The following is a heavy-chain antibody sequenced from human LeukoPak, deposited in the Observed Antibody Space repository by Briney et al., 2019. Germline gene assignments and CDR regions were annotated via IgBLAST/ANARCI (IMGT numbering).Heavy chain of an antibody. D-gene: IGHD3-3*01. CDR3: ARDEGYDFWSGYYTY. V-gene: IGHV3-53*01. CDR1: GFTVSNSY. CDR2: IYSGGTT. J-gene: IGHJ4*02. Sequence: GGSLRLSCAASGFTVSNSYVSWVRQAPGKGLEWVSGIYSGGTTYYRDSVKGRSTISRDNSKNTLYLQMNSLRAEDTAVYYCARDEGYDFWSGYYTYWGQGTLVTVSS.